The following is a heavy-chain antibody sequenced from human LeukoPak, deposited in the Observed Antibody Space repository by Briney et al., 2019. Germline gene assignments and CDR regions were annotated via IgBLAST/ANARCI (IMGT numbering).Heavy chain of an antibody. J-gene: IGHJ3*02. D-gene: IGHD5-12*01. CDR2: IDHSRTS. CDR3: ARDDETGYVGNAFDI. V-gene: IGHV4-38-2*02. CDR1: GYSIKNSYY. Sequence: PSGTLSLTGTVSGYSIKNSYYRGWVRQPPGKGREWIASIDHSRTSYYTPSPKSRVTISVDTSKNQSALKLTSGTAADTAVYYCARDDETGYVGNAFDIWGQGTMVTVST.